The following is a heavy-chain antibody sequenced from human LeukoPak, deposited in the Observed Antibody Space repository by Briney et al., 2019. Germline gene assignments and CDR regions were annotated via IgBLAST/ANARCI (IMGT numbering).Heavy chain of an antibody. Sequence: ASVKVSCKASGYTLTGYYMHWVRQAPGQGLEWMGRINPNSGGTNYAQKFQGRVTMTRDTSISTAYMELSRLRSDDTAVYYCARTHTRVVTATDYWGQGTLVTVSS. CDR1: GYTLTGYY. CDR3: ARTHTRVVTATDY. J-gene: IGHJ4*02. V-gene: IGHV1-2*06. CDR2: INPNSGGT. D-gene: IGHD2-21*02.